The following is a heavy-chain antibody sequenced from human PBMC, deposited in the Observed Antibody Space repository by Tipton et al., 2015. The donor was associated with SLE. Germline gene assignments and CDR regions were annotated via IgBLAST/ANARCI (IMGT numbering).Heavy chain of an antibody. V-gene: IGHV3-53*05. J-gene: IGHJ6*03. CDR2: IYSGGAT. CDR1: GFTVSTNY. Sequence: GSLRLSCAASGFTVSTNYMNWVRQAPGKGLEWVSVIYSGGATYYADSVKGRFTISRDNSKNTLYLQMNSLRAEDTAVYYCARGGTSSSSDYYYMDVWGKGTTVTVSS. D-gene: IGHD6-6*01. CDR3: ARGGTSSSSDYYYMDV.